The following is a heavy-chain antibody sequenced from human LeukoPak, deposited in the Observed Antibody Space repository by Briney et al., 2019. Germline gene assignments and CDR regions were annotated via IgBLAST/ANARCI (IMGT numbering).Heavy chain of an antibody. V-gene: IGHV1-2*02. CDR1: GYAFTDYY. CDR2: INPNSADT. Sequence: ASVKVSCKASGYAFTDYYVHWVRQAPGQGLEWMGWINPNSADTSYSQKFRGRVIMTRDTSNNTAYVVLSGLKSDDTAVYHCARPLTGTSWYYFDYWGQGTLVTVSS. J-gene: IGHJ4*02. D-gene: IGHD1-7*01. CDR3: ARPLTGTSWYYFDY.